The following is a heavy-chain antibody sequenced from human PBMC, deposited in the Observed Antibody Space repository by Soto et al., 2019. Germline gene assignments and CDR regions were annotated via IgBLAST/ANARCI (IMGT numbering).Heavy chain of an antibody. CDR2: INPSGGTI. J-gene: IGHJ6*04. V-gene: IGHV3-48*01. CDR3: TRELPGYMDV. D-gene: IGHD2-15*01. Sequence: GGSLRLSCAASGFTFSTYSMNWVRQAPGKGLEWLSYINPSGGTIYYAGSVKGRFTISRDNAKNSLCLQMSSLRADDTAVYYCTRELPGYMDVWGKGT. CDR1: GFTFSTYS.